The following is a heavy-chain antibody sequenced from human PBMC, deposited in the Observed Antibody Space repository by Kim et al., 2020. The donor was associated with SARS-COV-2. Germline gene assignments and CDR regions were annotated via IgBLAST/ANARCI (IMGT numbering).Heavy chain of an antibody. CDR2: IYYSGST. CDR3: AREGSNCSGGSCYQGHGIDAFDI. V-gene: IGHV4-59*13. J-gene: IGHJ3*02. D-gene: IGHD2-15*01. CDR1: GGSISSYY. Sequence: SETLSLTCTVSGGSISSYYWSWIRQPPGKGLEWIGYIYYSGSTNYNPSLKSRVTISVDTSKNQFSLKLSSVTAADTAVYYCAREGSNCSGGSCYQGHGIDAFDIWGQGTMVTVSS.